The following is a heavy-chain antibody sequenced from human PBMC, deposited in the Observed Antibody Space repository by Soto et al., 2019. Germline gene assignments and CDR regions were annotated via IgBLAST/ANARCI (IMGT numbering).Heavy chain of an antibody. V-gene: IGHV4-61*01. Sequence: PSETLSLTCTVSGGSVSSGSYYWSWIRQPPGKGLEWIGYIYYSGSTNYNPSLKSRVTISVDTSKNQFSLKLNSVTAADTAVYYCARESVSFGESFDYWGQGTLVTVSS. CDR1: GGSVSSGSYY. J-gene: IGHJ4*02. CDR2: IYYSGST. D-gene: IGHD3-10*01. CDR3: ARESVSFGESFDY.